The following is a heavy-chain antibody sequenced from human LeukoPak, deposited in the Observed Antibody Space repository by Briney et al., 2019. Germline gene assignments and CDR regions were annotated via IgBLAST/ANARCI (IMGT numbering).Heavy chain of an antibody. Sequence: SSETLSLTCAVYGGSFSGYYWSWIRQPPGKGLEWIGYIYYSGSTNYNPSLKSRVTISVDTSKNQFSLKLSSVTAADTAVYYCARLNRYCSSTRCYHWFDPWGQGTLVTVSS. J-gene: IGHJ5*02. CDR2: IYYSGST. V-gene: IGHV4-59*08. CDR3: ARLNRYCSSTRCYHWFDP. D-gene: IGHD2-2*01. CDR1: GGSFSGYY.